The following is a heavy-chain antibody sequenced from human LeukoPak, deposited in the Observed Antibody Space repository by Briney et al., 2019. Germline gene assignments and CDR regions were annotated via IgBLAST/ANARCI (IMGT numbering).Heavy chain of an antibody. CDR3: ARAKPGIAAAGIYAFDI. CDR2: INRSGST. Sequence: PSETLSLTCAVYGGSFSGYYWSWIRQPPGKGLEWIGEINRSGSTNYNPSLKSRVTISVDTSKNQFSLKLSSVTAADTAVYYCARAKPGIAAAGIYAFDIWGQGTMVTVSS. D-gene: IGHD6-13*01. V-gene: IGHV4-34*01. J-gene: IGHJ3*02. CDR1: GGSFSGYY.